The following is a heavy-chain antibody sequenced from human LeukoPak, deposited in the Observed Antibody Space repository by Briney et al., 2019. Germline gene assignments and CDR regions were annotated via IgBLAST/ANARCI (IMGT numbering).Heavy chain of an antibody. CDR3: ARETLITTSAFNM. V-gene: IGHV1-2*02. J-gene: IGHJ3*02. Sequence: ASVTVSCKASGYTFTGYYMHWVRQAPGQGLEWMGWIKPNSGGTNYAQKFQGRVTMTRDTSISTAYMELSRLRSDDTAVYYCARETLITTSAFNMWGQGTMVTVSS. CDR2: IKPNSGGT. D-gene: IGHD3-22*01. CDR1: GYTFTGYY.